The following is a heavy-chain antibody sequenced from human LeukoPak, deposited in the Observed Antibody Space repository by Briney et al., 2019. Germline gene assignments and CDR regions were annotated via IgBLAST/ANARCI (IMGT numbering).Heavy chain of an antibody. V-gene: IGHV3-23*01. CDR3: AKLSGSGSYYGNWFDP. CDR1: GFTFSSYA. J-gene: IGHJ5*02. D-gene: IGHD3-10*01. Sequence: PGGSLRLSCAASGFTFSSYAMSWVRQAPGKGLEWVSAIRGSGGSTYYADSVKGRFTISRDNSKNTLYLQMNSLRAEDTAVYYCAKLSGSGSYYGNWFDPWGQGTLVTVSS. CDR2: IRGSGGST.